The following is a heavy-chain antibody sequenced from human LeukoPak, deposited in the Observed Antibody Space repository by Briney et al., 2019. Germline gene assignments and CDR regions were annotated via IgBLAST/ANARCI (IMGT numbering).Heavy chain of an antibody. Sequence: GSSLRLSCAASGFTFDDSAMHWVRQVPGKGLEWVSGISWNSGIIDYADSVKGRFTISRDNAKNSLYLQMNNLRPDDTAFYYCAKAPPYYSDSSGYFQHWGQGTLVTVSS. J-gene: IGHJ1*01. CDR3: AKAPPYYSDSSGYFQH. V-gene: IGHV3-9*01. CDR1: GFTFDDSA. D-gene: IGHD3-22*01. CDR2: ISWNSGII.